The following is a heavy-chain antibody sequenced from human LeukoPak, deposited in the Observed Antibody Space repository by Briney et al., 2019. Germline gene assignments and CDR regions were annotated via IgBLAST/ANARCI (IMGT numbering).Heavy chain of an antibody. Sequence: PSETLSLTCTVSGGSISSSSYCWGWIRQPPGKGLEWIGSIYYSGSTYYNPSLKSRVTISVDTSKNQFSLKLSSVTAADTAVYYCARGVLMVYARGVYFDYWGQGTLVTVSS. CDR1: GGSISSSSYC. J-gene: IGHJ4*02. V-gene: IGHV4-39*07. CDR3: ARGVLMVYARGVYFDY. CDR2: IYYSGST. D-gene: IGHD2-8*01.